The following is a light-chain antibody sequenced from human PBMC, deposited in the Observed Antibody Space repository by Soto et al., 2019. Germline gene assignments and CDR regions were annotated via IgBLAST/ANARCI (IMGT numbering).Light chain of an antibody. CDR2: SVS. CDR1: QDIGNS. J-gene: IGKJ4*02. V-gene: IGKV1-16*01. Sequence: DIQMAQSPSSLSASVGDTVTLTCRASQDIGNSLAWLQQKPGRAPKSLISSVSSLQSGVPSRFSGSRYGADFTLTISNLQPEDFATYYYQQYKTYPLTFGGGTKVEIK. CDR3: QQYKTYPLT.